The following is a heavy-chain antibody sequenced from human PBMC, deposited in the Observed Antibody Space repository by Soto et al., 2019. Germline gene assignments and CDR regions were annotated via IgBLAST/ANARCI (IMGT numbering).Heavy chain of an antibody. D-gene: IGHD2-2*01. CDR3: ARGLVYGSTSPHSYFDY. CDR1: GGSFSGYY. Sequence: KTSETLSLTCAVYGGSFSGYYWSWIRQPPGKGLEWIGEINHSGSTNYNPSLKSRVTISVDTSKNQFSLKLSSVTAADTAVYYCARGLVYGSTSPHSYFDYWGQGTLVTVSS. CDR2: INHSGST. J-gene: IGHJ4*02. V-gene: IGHV4-34*01.